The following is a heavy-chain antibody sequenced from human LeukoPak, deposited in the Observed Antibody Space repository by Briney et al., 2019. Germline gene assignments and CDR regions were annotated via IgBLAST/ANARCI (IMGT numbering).Heavy chain of an antibody. CDR1: GVSFDDYY. CDR2: INHSGYT. Sequence: SETLSLTCAVSGVSFDDYYWAWVRQTPGKGLEWIGEINHSGYTNDSPSLKSRVTLSIDTSRKQFSLNLRSVTVADAGTYYCTRMATGHDYWGQGTLVTVSS. V-gene: IGHV4-34*01. J-gene: IGHJ4*02. CDR3: TRMATGHDY. D-gene: IGHD5-12*01.